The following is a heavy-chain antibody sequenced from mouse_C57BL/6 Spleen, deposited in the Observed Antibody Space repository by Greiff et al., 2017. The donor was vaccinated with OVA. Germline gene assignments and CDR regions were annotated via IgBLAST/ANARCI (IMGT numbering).Heavy chain of an antibody. J-gene: IGHJ4*01. D-gene: IGHD2-12*01. CDR3: ARLYRYAMDY. CDR1: GFTFSDYG. V-gene: IGHV5-17*01. Sequence: EVQLVESGGGLVKPGGSLKLSCAASGFTFSDYGMHWVRQAPEKGLEWVAYISSGSSTIYYADTVKGRFTISRDNAKNTLFLQMTRLRSEDTAMYYCARLYRYAMDYWGQGTSVTVSS. CDR2: ISSGSSTI.